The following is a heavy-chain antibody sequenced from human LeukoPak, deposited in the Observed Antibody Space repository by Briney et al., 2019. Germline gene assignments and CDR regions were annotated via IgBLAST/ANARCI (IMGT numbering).Heavy chain of an antibody. V-gene: IGHV3-30*18. CDR2: ISYDGSNK. CDR1: GFTFSSYG. J-gene: IGHJ5*02. D-gene: IGHD3-10*01. Sequence: GGSLRLSCAASGFTFSSYGMHWVRQAPGKGLEWVAVISYDGSNKYYADSVKGRFTISRDNSKNTLYLQMNSLRAEDTAVYYCAKVGGSGSYYNPRWFDPWGQGTLVTVSS. CDR3: AKVGGSGSYYNPRWFDP.